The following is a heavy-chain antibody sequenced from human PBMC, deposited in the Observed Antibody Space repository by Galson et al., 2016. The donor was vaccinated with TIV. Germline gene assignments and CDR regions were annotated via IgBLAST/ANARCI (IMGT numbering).Heavy chain of an antibody. Sequence: SLRLSCAISGFTFSDYYMIWVRQAPGKGLQWVSYISSSGTLINYADSVKGRFTVSRDNAKDSVFLQMNSLTAEDTAVYYCARGSLDLWGQGTLVTVSS. V-gene: IGHV3-11*05. CDR2: ISSSGTLI. CDR3: ARGSLDL. CDR1: GFTFSDYY. J-gene: IGHJ5*02.